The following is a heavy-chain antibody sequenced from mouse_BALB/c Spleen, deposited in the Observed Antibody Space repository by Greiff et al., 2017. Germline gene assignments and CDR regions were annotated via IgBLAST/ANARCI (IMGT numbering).Heavy chain of an antibody. Sequence: VQGVESGGGLVKPGGSLKLSCAASGLTFSSYAMSWVRQTPEKRLEWVASISSGGSTYYPDNVKGRFTISRDNARNILYLQMSSLRSEDTAMYYCATAITKAMDYWGQGTSVTVSS. CDR1: GLTFSSYA. J-gene: IGHJ4*01. CDR3: ATAITKAMDY. D-gene: IGHD2-4*01. V-gene: IGHV5-6-5*01. CDR2: ISSGGST.